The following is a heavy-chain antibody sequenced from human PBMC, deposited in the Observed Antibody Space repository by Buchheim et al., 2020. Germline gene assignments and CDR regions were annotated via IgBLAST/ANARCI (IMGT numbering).Heavy chain of an antibody. CDR2: ISTSSITI. Sequence: QVHLVESGGGLVKPGGSLRLSCAASGFTFDDYYMSWIRQAPGKGLEWISYISTSSITIYYADSVKGRFTISRDNANNSPHLQMNSLRAEDTAVYYCARDRSGYYLTSIDYWGQGTL. D-gene: IGHD6-25*01. CDR3: ARDRSGYYLTSIDY. CDR1: GFTFDDYY. J-gene: IGHJ4*02. V-gene: IGHV3-11*01.